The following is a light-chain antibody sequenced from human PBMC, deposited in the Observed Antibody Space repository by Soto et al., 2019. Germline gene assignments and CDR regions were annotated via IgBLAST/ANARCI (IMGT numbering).Light chain of an antibody. V-gene: IGKV1-27*01. CDR3: QKYNSALT. CDR2: SAS. J-gene: IGKJ5*01. CDR1: QGIRND. Sequence: DIQMTQSPSSLSASVGDRVTITCRASQGIRNDLAWYQQRPGKLPNLLIYSASTLQSGVPSRFSGSGSGTHFTLTISSLQPEDVATYYCQKYNSALTFGQGTRLEIK.